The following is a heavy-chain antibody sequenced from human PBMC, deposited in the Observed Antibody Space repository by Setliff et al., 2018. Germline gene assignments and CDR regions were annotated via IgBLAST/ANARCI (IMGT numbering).Heavy chain of an antibody. CDR3: AGRPQNTPMGPCDY. Sequence: SETLSLTCTVSDGSLSTYYWSWIRQPPGKGLEFIGYVYHSGTAKYDPSLESRAIMSVDAPKNQFSLMLTSVTAADTAIYYCAGRPQNTPMGPCDYWGQGTLVTVSS. D-gene: IGHD5-18*01. J-gene: IGHJ4*02. CDR2: VYHSGTA. CDR1: DGSLSTYY. V-gene: IGHV4-59*01.